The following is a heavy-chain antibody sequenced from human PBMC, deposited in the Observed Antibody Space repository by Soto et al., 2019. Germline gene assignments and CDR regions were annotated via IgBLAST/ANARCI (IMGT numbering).Heavy chain of an antibody. J-gene: IGHJ4*02. CDR3: ARDSGWPILNFDN. CDR2: PSYDGRET. Sequence: PGGSLRLSCAASDFDFSSYGIHWVRQAPGKGLEWVAAPSYDGRETFYADSAKGRLTVSKEMSKNTAFLQMNALRHEDTAVYFCARDSGWPILNFDNWGQGTPVTVSS. CDR1: DFDFSSYG. D-gene: IGHD3-10*01. V-gene: IGHV3-30*03.